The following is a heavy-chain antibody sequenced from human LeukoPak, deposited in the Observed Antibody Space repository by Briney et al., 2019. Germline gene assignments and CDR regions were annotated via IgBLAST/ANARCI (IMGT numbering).Heavy chain of an antibody. J-gene: IGHJ5*02. V-gene: IGHV5-51*01. CDR3: ARQEYCSGGSCYTWFDP. Sequence: GESLQISCQGSGYGINNYWIGWVRQMPGKGLEWMGIIYPADSDIRYSPSFQGQVTISADKSISTAYLQWSSLKASDTAMYYCARQEYCSGGSCYTWFDPWGQGTLVIVSS. D-gene: IGHD2-15*01. CDR1: GYGINNYW. CDR2: IYPADSDI.